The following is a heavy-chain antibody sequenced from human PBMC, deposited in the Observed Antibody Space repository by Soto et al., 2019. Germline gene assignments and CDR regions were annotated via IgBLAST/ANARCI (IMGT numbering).Heavy chain of an antibody. CDR3: ARDDGYYYDSSGYYPFDY. D-gene: IGHD3-22*01. CDR2: IKQDGSEK. V-gene: IGHV3-7*04. CDR1: GFTFSSYW. Sequence: EVQLVESGGGLVQPGGSLRLSCAASGFTFSSYWMSWVRQAPGKGLEWVANIKQDGSEKYYVDSVKGRFTISRDNAKNSLYLQMNSLGAEDTAVYYCARDDGYYYDSSGYYPFDYWGQGTLVTVSS. J-gene: IGHJ4*02.